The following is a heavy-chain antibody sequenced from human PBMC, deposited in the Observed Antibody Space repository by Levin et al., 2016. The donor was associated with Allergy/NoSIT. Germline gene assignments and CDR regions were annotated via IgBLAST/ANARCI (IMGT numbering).Heavy chain of an antibody. J-gene: IGHJ6*02. CDR3: AREGYDSSGYYMGYYYYGMDV. Sequence: GSLRLSCAASGFTFSSYAMHWVRQAPGKGLEWVAVISYDGSNKYYADSVKGRFTISRDNSKNTLYLQMNSLRAEDTAVYYCAREGYDSSGYYMGYYYYGMDVWGQGTTVTVSS. CDR2: ISYDGSNK. D-gene: IGHD3-22*01. CDR1: GFTFSSYA. V-gene: IGHV3-30-3*01.